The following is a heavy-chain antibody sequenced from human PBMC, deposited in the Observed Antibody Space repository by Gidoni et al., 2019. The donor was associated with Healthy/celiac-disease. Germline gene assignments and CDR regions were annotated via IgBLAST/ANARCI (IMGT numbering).Heavy chain of an antibody. CDR1: GGTFSSYA. CDR2: IIPIFGTA. D-gene: IGHD6-13*01. CDR3: ARVVAADRTYYYYGMDV. Sequence: QVQLVQSGAEVKKPGSSVKVSCKASGGTFSSYAISWVRQAPGQGLEWMGGIIPIFGTANYAQKFQGRVTITADKSTSTAYMELSSLRSEDTAVYYCARVVAADRTYYYYGMDVWGQGTTVTVSS. J-gene: IGHJ6*02. V-gene: IGHV1-69*06.